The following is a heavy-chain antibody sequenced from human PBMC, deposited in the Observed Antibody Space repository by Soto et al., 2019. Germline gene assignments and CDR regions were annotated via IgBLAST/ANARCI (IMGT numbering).Heavy chain of an antibody. Sequence: EVQLVESGGALVQPGGSLRLSCAASGLTFSDHSVNWVRQAPGKGLEWVGRTRNKANSYNTQYAASVKGRFTISRDDSKSSLYLQMSGLKTEDTAVYYCATEKRGPSYYDSSGYYHHYFGMDVWGPGTTVTVSS. CDR1: GLTFSDHS. CDR3: ATEKRGPSYYDSSGYYHHYFGMDV. CDR2: TRNKANSYNT. D-gene: IGHD3-22*01. J-gene: IGHJ6*02. V-gene: IGHV3-72*01.